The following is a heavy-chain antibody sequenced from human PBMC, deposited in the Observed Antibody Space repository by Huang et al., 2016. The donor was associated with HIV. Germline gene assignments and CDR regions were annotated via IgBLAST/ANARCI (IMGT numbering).Heavy chain of an antibody. CDR2: VKREGLT. Sequence: QVQLQQWGAGLLKSSETLSLTCAVYGGSFRTFSWAWIRKPPGKGLEWIGEVKREGLTKYNPSIKSRVAISLDTSKKQFSLKVTSMTAADTAVYYCARGVPSVTTDENWFDPWGQGTPVTVSS. J-gene: IGHJ5*02. CDR1: GGSFRTFS. V-gene: IGHV4-34*02. D-gene: IGHD4-17*01. CDR3: ARGVPSVTTDENWFDP.